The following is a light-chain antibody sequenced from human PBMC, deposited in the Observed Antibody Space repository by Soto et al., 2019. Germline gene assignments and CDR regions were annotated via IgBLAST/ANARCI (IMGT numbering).Light chain of an antibody. CDR1: QSISDR. V-gene: IGKV1-5*01. Sequence: IRLTPSHSTLSASVGARVTITCRASQSISDRLAWYRRKPGKAPKXLIFDASSPESGVPSRFSGSGSGTEFTLTISSLQPDDFATNYCHPYFTVWAFGQGTKADIK. CDR3: HPYFTVWA. CDR2: DAS. J-gene: IGKJ1*01.